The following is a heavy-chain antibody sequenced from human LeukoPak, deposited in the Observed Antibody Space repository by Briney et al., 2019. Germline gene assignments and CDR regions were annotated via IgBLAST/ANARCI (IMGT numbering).Heavy chain of an antibody. V-gene: IGHV1-2*04. Sequence: ASVKVSCKASGYTFTGYYMHWVRQAPGQGLEWMGWINPISGGTNYAQKFQGWVTMTRDTSISTAYMELSRLRSDDTAVYYCARGGSSWPRTYYYYYGMDVWGKGTTVTVSS. D-gene: IGHD6-13*01. CDR3: ARGGSSWPRTYYYYYGMDV. CDR1: GYTFTGYY. CDR2: INPISGGT. J-gene: IGHJ6*04.